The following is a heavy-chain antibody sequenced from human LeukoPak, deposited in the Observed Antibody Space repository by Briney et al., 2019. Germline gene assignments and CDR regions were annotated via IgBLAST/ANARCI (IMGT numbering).Heavy chain of an antibody. V-gene: IGHV4-30-4*07. CDR2: IYYSGST. J-gene: IGHJ3*02. D-gene: IGHD3-10*01. CDR1: GGPISSGGYS. CDR3: ARDLRVFHETHDTFDI. Sequence: PSETLSLTCAVSGGPISSGGYSWSWIRQPPGKGLEWIGYIYYSGSTYYNPSLKSRVTISVDTSKNQFSLKLRSVTAADTALYYCARDLRVFHETHDTFDIWGQGTRVTVSS.